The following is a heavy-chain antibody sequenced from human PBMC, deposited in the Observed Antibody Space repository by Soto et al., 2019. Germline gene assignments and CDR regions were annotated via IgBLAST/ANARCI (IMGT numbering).Heavy chain of an antibody. V-gene: IGHV1-18*01. Sequence: QVQLVQSGAEVKKPGASVKVSCKASGYTFTSYGISWVRQAPGQGLEWMGWISTNNGKTSYAQKFQGRVTVTTDTSTTTGHMELRSLRPNDTDIYDCARVVGTRPSDRWAPGTLVTVS. CDR2: ISTNNGKT. CDR3: ARVVGTRPSDR. D-gene: IGHD1-26*01. CDR1: GYTFTSYG. J-gene: IGHJ5*02.